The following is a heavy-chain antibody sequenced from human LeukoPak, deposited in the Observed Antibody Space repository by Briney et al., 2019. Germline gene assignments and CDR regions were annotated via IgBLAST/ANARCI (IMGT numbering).Heavy chain of an antibody. J-gene: IGHJ6*03. CDR1: GYTFTSYY. Sequence: GASVKVSCKASGYTFTSYYMHWVRKAPGQGLEWMGWINPNSGGTNYAQKFQGRVTMTRDTSISTAYMELSRLTSDDTAVYYCARVGITTWAINYYYYMDVWGKGTTVTVSS. CDR2: INPNSGGT. CDR3: ARVGITTWAINYYYYMDV. D-gene: IGHD4-11*01. V-gene: IGHV1-2*02.